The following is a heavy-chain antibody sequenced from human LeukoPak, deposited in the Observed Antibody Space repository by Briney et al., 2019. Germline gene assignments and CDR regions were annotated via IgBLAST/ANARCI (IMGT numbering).Heavy chain of an antibody. J-gene: IGHJ4*02. CDR2: IYYSGST. V-gene: IGHV4-39*07. CDR3: ARGGSMTTVTIDY. CDR1: GGSISTTSYY. D-gene: IGHD4-17*01. Sequence: PSETLSLTCTVSGGSISTTSYYWGWIRQPPGKGLEWIGSIYYSGSTYYNPSLKSRVTISVDTSKNQFSLKLSSVTAADTAVYYCARGGSMTTVTIDYWGQGTLVTVSS.